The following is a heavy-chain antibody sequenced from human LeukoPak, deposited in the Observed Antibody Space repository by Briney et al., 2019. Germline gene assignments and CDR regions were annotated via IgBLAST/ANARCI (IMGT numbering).Heavy chain of an antibody. D-gene: IGHD3-9*01. CDR2: IYTSGST. CDR1: GGSISSYY. CDR3: AREIVDYDILTGYDY. J-gene: IGHJ4*02. Sequence: KPSETLSLTCTVSGGSISSYYWSWIRQPAGKGLEWIGRIYTSGSTNYNPSLKSRVTMSVDTSKNQFSLKLSSVTAADTAVYYCAREIVDYDILTGYDYWGQGTLVTVSS. V-gene: IGHV4-4*07.